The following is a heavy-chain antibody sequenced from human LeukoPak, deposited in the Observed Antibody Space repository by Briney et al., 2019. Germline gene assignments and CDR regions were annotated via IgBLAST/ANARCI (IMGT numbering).Heavy chain of an antibody. V-gene: IGHV4-4*07. Sequence: SETLSLTCTVSGGSISSYYWSWIRQPAGKGLEWIGRIYTSGSTNYNPSLKSRVTISVDKSKNQFSLKLSSVTAADTAVYYCAREEHGSGTDWFDPWGQGTLVTVSS. CDR3: AREEHGSGTDWFDP. J-gene: IGHJ5*02. D-gene: IGHD3-10*01. CDR1: GGSISSYY. CDR2: IYTSGST.